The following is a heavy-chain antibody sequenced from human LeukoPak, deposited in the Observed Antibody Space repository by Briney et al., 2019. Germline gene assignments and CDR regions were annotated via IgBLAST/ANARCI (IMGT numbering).Heavy chain of an antibody. J-gene: IGHJ4*02. CDR3: ARENGQLVQDY. CDR1: GFTFSSYW. CDR2: INSDGCST. D-gene: IGHD6-13*01. V-gene: IGHV3-74*01. Sequence: GGSLRLSCAASGFTFSSYWMHWVRQAPGKGLVWVSRINSDGCSTSYADSVKGRFTISRDNAKNTLYLQMNSLRAEDTAVYYCARENGQLVQDYWGQGTLVTVSS.